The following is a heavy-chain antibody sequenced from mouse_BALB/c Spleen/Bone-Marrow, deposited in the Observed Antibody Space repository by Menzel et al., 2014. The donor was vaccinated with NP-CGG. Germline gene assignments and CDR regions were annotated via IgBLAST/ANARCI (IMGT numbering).Heavy chain of an antibody. V-gene: IGHV5-9-1*01. D-gene: IGHD1-1*01. Sequence: EVKLQESGGGLVKPGGSLKLSCAASGFTFSSYAMSWVRQTPEKRLEWVATISSGGSYTYYADSGKGRLTISRDNAKNXLYLQMSSLRSEDTAMYYCARSLYDYDAMDYWGQGTSVTVSS. CDR3: ARSLYDYDAMDY. CDR2: ISSGGSYT. CDR1: GFTFSSYA. J-gene: IGHJ4*01.